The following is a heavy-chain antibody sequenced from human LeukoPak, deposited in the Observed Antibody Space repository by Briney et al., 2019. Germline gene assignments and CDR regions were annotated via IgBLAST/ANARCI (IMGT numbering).Heavy chain of an antibody. D-gene: IGHD3-22*01. J-gene: IGHJ4*02. V-gene: IGHV1-2*02. Sequence: ASVKVSCKASGYTFTAYYIHWVRQAPGQGLEWMGWINPNSGGTNYAQKFQGRVTMTRDTSISTAYMELSRLRSDDTAVYYCAREFTMIVVGGFFDYWGQGTLVTVSS. CDR1: GYTFTAYY. CDR3: AREFTMIVVGGFFDY. CDR2: INPNSGGT.